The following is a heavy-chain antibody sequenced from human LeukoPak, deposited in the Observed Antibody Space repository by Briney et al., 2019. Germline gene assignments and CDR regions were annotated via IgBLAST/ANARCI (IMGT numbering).Heavy chain of an antibody. CDR3: ARATDSSGSMDY. CDR2: ISAYNGNT. Sequence: GAPVKVSCKASGYTFTSYGISWVRQAPGQGLEWMGWISAYNGNTNYAQKFQGRVTMTRDTSTSTVYMELSSLRSEDTAVYYCARATDSSGSMDYWGQGTLVTVSS. D-gene: IGHD3-22*01. V-gene: IGHV1-18*01. J-gene: IGHJ4*02. CDR1: GYTFTSYG.